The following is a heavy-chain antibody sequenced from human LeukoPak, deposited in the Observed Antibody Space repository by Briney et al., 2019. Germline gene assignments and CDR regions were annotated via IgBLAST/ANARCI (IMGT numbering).Heavy chain of an antibody. Sequence: ASVKVSCKASGCTFTSYAMNWVRQAPGQGLEWMGWINTNTGNPTYAQGFTGRFVFSLDTSVSTAYLQISSLKAEDTAVYYCARDWAPRVWGSYRWKAIDIWGQGTMVTVSS. V-gene: IGHV7-4-1*02. CDR1: GCTFTSYA. J-gene: IGHJ3*02. CDR3: ARDWAPRVWGSYRWKAIDI. CDR2: INTNTGNP. D-gene: IGHD3-16*02.